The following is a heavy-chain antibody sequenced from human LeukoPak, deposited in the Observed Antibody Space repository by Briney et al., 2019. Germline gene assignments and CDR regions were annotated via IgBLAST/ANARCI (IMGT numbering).Heavy chain of an antibody. V-gene: IGHV4-34*01. Sequence: SETLSLTCAVYGGSFSGYYWSWIRQPPGKGLEWIGEINHSGSTNYNPSLKSRVTISVDTSKNQFSLKLSSVTAADTAVYYCARGSSSWYLNWFDPWGQGTLVTVSS. D-gene: IGHD6-13*01. CDR3: ARGSSSWYLNWFDP. J-gene: IGHJ5*02. CDR2: INHSGST. CDR1: GGSFSGYY.